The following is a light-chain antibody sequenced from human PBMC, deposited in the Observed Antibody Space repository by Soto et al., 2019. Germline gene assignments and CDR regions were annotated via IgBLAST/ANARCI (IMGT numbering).Light chain of an antibody. Sequence: IVMTQSPATLSVSPGERATLSCRASQSVSSNLDWYQKKPGQAPRLLIYGASTRATGIPARFSGSGSGTEFTLTISRLQSEEYAVYYWQKNKSWPCTFGPGTKVEIK. CDR1: QSVSSN. CDR3: QKNKSWPCT. J-gene: IGKJ3*01. V-gene: IGKV3-15*01. CDR2: GAS.